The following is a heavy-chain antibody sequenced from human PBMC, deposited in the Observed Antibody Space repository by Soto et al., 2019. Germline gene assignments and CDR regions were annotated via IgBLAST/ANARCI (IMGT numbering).Heavy chain of an antibody. J-gene: IGHJ6*02. Sequence: GESLKISCKGSGYGFTSYWIGWVRQMPGKGLEWMGITYPGDSDTRYSPSFQGQVTISADKSISTAYLQWSSLKASDTAMYYCARSSSSVARYYYYGMDVWDQGTTVTVSS. D-gene: IGHD6-6*01. V-gene: IGHV5-51*01. CDR3: ARSSSSVARYYYYGMDV. CDR2: TYPGDSDT. CDR1: GYGFTSYW.